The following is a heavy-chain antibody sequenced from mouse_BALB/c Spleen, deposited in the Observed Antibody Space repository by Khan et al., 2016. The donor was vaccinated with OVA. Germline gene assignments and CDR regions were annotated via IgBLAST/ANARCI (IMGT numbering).Heavy chain of an antibody. J-gene: IGHJ1*01. D-gene: IGHD1-1*02. CDR1: GYTFTNYG. Sequence: QIQLVQSGPELKKPGETVKISCKASGYTFTNYGMNWVKQAPGKGLQWMGWINTYTGEPTYADDFKGRFAFSLETSASTAYLQINNLKNEDTATYFCASYGYWYVDVWGAGTTVTVSS. CDR3: ASYGYWYVDV. CDR2: INTYTGEP. V-gene: IGHV9-3-1*01.